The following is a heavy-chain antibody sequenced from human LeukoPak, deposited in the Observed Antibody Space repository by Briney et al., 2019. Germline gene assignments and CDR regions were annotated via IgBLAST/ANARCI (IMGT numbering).Heavy chain of an antibody. CDR3: ARGGLRISGRRLDW. CDR2: INSDGSSR. CDR1: GFTFSSYW. Sequence: GGSLRLSCAASGFTFSSYWMHWVRQVPGKGLAWVSRINSDGSSRSYVDSVMGRFTISRDNAKNTLYLQLDSLRAEDTAVYYCARGGLRISGRRLDWWGQGTLVTVSS. D-gene: IGHD4-17*01. J-gene: IGHJ4*02. V-gene: IGHV3-74*01.